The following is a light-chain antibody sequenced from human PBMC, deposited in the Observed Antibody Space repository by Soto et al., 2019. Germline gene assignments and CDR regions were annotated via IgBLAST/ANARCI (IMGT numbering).Light chain of an antibody. CDR1: QSIRSY. V-gene: IGKV1-5*01. J-gene: IGKJ1*01. CDR2: DAS. Sequence: DIQLTQPPSPLSASVEDRVTITCRASQSIRSYLNWYQQKPGKAPKLLIYDASSLQIGVPSRFSGSGSGTEFTLTISSLQPDDFATYYCQQYNSFPTFGQGTKVDIK. CDR3: QQYNSFPT.